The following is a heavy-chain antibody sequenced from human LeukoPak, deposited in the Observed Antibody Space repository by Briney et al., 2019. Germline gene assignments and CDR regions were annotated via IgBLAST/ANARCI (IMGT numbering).Heavy chain of an antibody. V-gene: IGHV3-23*01. Sequence: GGSLRLSCAASGFTFSNYAMSWVRQAPGEGLEWVSAITDSGGSTYYSDSVKGRFTISRDNSKNTPYLQMNTLRAEDTAIYYCAKGSSGSRPYYFDYWGQGTLVTVSS. CDR3: AKGSSGSRPYYFDY. CDR2: ITDSGGST. CDR1: GFTFSNYA. D-gene: IGHD3-22*01. J-gene: IGHJ4*02.